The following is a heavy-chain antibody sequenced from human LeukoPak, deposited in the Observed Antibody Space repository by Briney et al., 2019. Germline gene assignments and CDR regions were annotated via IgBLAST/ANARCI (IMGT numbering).Heavy chain of an antibody. CDR3: ARGGITFDY. D-gene: IGHD3-10*01. CDR2: ISYDGSNE. CDR1: GFTLSSYA. J-gene: IGHJ4*02. Sequence: QAGGSLRLSCAASGFTLSSYAMHWVRQAPGKGLEWVAVISYDGSNEYYADSVKGRFTISRDNSKNTLYLQMNSLRAEDTAVYYCARGGITFDYWGQGTLVTVSS. V-gene: IGHV3-30-3*01.